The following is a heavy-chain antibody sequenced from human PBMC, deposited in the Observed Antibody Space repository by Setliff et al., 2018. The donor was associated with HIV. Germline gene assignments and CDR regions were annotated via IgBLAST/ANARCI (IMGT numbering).Heavy chain of an antibody. CDR3: ARRIDDSGSFPDKNWFDT. V-gene: IGHV4-4*09. CDR2: IFSSGST. Sequence: PSETLSLTCTVSSDSISSYSWNWIRQSPEGGLEWIGFIFSSGSTKYNPSLQSRVTMSIDTSKNQFSLRLTSVTAADTAVYYCARRIDDSGSFPDKNWFDTWGQGSLVTVSS. D-gene: IGHD3-10*01. J-gene: IGHJ5*02. CDR1: SDSISSYS.